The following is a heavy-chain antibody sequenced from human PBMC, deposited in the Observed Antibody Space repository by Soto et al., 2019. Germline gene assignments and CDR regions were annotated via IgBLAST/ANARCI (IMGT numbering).Heavy chain of an antibody. CDR2: IYYSGST. CDR3: ARDIMVRGVIFRYGMDV. D-gene: IGHD3-10*01. V-gene: IGHV4-59*01. CDR1: GGSISSYY. Sequence: PSETLSLTCTVSGGSISSYYWSWIRQPPGKGLEWIGYIYYSGSTNYNPSLKSRVTISVDTSKNQFSLKLSSVTAADTAVYYCARDIMVRGVIFRYGMDVWGQGTTVTVAS. J-gene: IGHJ6*02.